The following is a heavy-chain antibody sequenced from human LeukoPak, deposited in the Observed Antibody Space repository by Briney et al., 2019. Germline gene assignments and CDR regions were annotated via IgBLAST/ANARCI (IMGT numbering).Heavy chain of an antibody. J-gene: IGHJ4*02. CDR3: AKEEGSGTYAY. D-gene: IGHD1-26*01. Sequence: GGSLRLSCAASGFTFSSYGMHWVPQGPGKGLEYVSGISNNGDSTYYANSVKDRFTISRDNSKNTLYLQMGSLGAEDMAVYYCAKEEGSGTYAYWGQGTLVTVSS. V-gene: IGHV3-64*01. CDR1: GFTFSSYG. CDR2: ISNNGDST.